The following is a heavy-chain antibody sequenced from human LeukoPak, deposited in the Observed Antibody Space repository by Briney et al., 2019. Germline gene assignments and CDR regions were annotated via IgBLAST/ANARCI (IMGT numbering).Heavy chain of an antibody. J-gene: IGHJ6*03. CDR2: MNPNSGNT. Sequence: GASVKVSCKASGYTSTSYDINWVRQATGQGLEWMGWMNPNSGNTGYAQKFQGRVTMTRNTSISTAYMELSSLRSEDTAVYYCARGAGNDGIYYYYYMDVWGKGTTVTVSS. D-gene: IGHD1-1*01. CDR3: ARGAGNDGIYYYYYMDV. V-gene: IGHV1-8*01. CDR1: GYTSTSYD.